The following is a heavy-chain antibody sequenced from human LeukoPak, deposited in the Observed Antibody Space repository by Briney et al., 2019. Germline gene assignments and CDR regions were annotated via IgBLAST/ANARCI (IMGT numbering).Heavy chain of an antibody. Sequence: PGGSLRLSRAASGFTVSANYMSWVRQAPAKGLEWVSVNMNGVTYHADSVKGRFTIPRDDSKNTVYLQMNSLRAEDTAVYYCAKGGRWLLGSLYFDYWGQGALVTVSS. CDR2: NMNGVT. CDR3: AKGGRWLLGSLYFDY. J-gene: IGHJ4*02. D-gene: IGHD5-12*01. CDR1: GFTVSANY. V-gene: IGHV3-53*05.